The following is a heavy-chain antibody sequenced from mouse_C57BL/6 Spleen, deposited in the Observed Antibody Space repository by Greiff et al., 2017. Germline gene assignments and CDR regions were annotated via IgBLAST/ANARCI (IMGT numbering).Heavy chain of an antibody. CDR2: IYPGDGDP. CDR3: ARGDGNYDYAMDY. V-gene: IGHV1-82*01. CDR1: GYAFSSSW. Sequence: QVQLKESGPELVKPGASVKISCKASGYAFSSSWMNWVKQRPGKGLEWIGRIYPGDGDPNYNGQFKGKAKLTADKSSSTAYMQLSSLTSEDSAVYFCARGDGNYDYAMDYWGQGTSVTVSS. J-gene: IGHJ4*01. D-gene: IGHD2-1*01.